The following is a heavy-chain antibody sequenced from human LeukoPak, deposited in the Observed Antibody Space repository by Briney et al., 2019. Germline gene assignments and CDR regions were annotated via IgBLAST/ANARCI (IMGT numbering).Heavy chain of an antibody. CDR1: GFTFSTYT. CDR2: ISSSSSYI. Sequence: GGSLRLSCAASGFTFSTYTMNWVRQAPGKGLEGVSSISSSSSYIYYADSVKGRFTISRDNAKNSLYPQMNSLRAEDTAVYYCARASGWYERGLDHYYYYMDVWGKGTTVTVSS. CDR3: ARASGWYERGLDHYYYYMDV. V-gene: IGHV3-21*01. D-gene: IGHD6-19*01. J-gene: IGHJ6*03.